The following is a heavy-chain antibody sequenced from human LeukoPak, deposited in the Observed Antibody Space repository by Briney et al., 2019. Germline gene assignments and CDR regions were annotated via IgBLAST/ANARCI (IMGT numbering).Heavy chain of an antibody. Sequence: PGGSLRLSCVASGLTLSIYWMGWVRQAPGKGLEWVANIKEDGSETYYVDSVKGRFTISRDNAKNTLYLQMNSLRAEDTAVYYCARDAHYDILTGYYYYGMDVWGQGTTVTVSS. CDR2: IKEDGSET. J-gene: IGHJ6*02. D-gene: IGHD3-9*01. V-gene: IGHV3-7*01. CDR3: ARDAHYDILTGYYYYGMDV. CDR1: GLTLSIYW.